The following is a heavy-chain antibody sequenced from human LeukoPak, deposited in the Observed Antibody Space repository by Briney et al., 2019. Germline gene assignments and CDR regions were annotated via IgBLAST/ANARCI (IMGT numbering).Heavy chain of an antibody. CDR3: AKAREWLRFVPFFDY. D-gene: IGHD5-12*01. V-gene: IGHV3-23*01. CDR1: GFTFSSYA. Sequence: PGGSLRLSCAASGFTFSSYAMSWVRQAPRKGLEWVSAISGSGGSTNYADSVKGRFTISRDNSKNTLYLQMNSLRAEDTAVYYCAKAREWLRFVPFFDYWGQGTLVTVSS. J-gene: IGHJ4*02. CDR2: ISGSGGST.